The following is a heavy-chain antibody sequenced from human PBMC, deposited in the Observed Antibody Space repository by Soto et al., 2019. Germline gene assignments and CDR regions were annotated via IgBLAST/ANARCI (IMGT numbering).Heavy chain of an antibody. D-gene: IGHD5-12*01. J-gene: IGHJ4*02. CDR3: AKDYSDYDSALDY. CDR1: GFTFSSYG. V-gene: IGHV3-30*18. CDR2: ISYDGSKK. Sequence: GGSLRLSCAASGFTFSSYGMHWVRQVPGKGLEWVAVISYDGSKKYYADSVKGRFTISRDNSKNTLYLQMNSLRAEDTAMYYCAKDYSDYDSALDYWGQGTLVTVSS.